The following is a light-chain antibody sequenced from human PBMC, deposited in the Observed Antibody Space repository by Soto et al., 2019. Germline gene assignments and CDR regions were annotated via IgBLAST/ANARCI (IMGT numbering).Light chain of an antibody. Sequence: QSVLTQPPSASGSPGQSVTISCTGTSSDVGGYNYVSWYQQHPGKAPKLMIYEVSKRPSGVPDRFSGSKSGNTASLTVSGLQAEDEADYYCRSYAGSNSVVFGGGTQLTVL. CDR2: EVS. J-gene: IGLJ2*01. CDR3: RSYAGSNSVV. V-gene: IGLV2-8*01. CDR1: SSDVGGYNY.